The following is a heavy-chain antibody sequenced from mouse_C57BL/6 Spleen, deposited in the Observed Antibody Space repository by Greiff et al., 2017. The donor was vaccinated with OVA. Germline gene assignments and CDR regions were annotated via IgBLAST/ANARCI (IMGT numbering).Heavy chain of an antibody. V-gene: IGHV10-3*01. J-gene: IGHJ1*03. D-gene: IGHD2-5*01. CDR3: VREGYSNVWYFDV. CDR2: IRSKSSNYAT. Sequence: EVMLVESGGGLVQPKGSLKLSCASSGFPFHTYALHCVRQAPGTGLEWVARIRSKSSNYATYYADSLKDRFTISRDDSQSMLYLQMNNLKTEDTAMYYCVREGYSNVWYFDVWGTGTTVTVSS. CDR1: GFPFHTYA.